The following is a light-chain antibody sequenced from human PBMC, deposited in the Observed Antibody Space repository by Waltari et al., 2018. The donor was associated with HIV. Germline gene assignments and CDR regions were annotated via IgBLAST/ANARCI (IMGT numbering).Light chain of an antibody. CDR3: AAWDDTLSSYV. CDR1: NSNHRRKD. Sequence: QSLLTQPPSASGTPGQRVTISFFGSNSNHRRKDVYWFQHLPGTAPKLLIYRTNQRRSGVPDRFSGSKSGTSASLAISGLRSDDEADYYCAAWDDTLSSYVFGTGTTVTV. V-gene: IGLV1-47*01. J-gene: IGLJ1*01. CDR2: RTN.